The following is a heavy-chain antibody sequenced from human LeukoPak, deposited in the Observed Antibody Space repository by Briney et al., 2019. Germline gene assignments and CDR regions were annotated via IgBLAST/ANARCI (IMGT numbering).Heavy chain of an antibody. J-gene: IGHJ4*02. CDR1: GFTFSSYS. V-gene: IGHV3-21*01. D-gene: IGHD1-26*01. CDR3: ARDLKGRGSYLFGY. Sequence: GGSLRLSCAASGFTFSSYSMNWVRQAPGKGLEWVSSISSSSSYIYYADSVKGRFTISRDNAKNSLYLQMNSLRAEDTAVYYCARDLKGRGSYLFGYWGQGTLVTVSS. CDR2: ISSSSSYI.